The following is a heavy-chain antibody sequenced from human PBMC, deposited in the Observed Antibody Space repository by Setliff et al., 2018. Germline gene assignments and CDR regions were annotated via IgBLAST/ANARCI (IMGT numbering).Heavy chain of an antibody. CDR2: IYSGDRNT. Sequence: GGSLRLSCEASGFTFKTYEMIWVRQAPGKGLEWVSTIYSGDRNTFYTDSVKGRFTIFRDSSKNTLYLQMTGLRAEDTAVYYCAKPQVELRWGFESWGQGTLVTVSS. CDR3: AKPQVELRWGFES. D-gene: IGHD1-7*01. CDR1: GFTFKTYE. J-gene: IGHJ4*02. V-gene: IGHV3-23*03.